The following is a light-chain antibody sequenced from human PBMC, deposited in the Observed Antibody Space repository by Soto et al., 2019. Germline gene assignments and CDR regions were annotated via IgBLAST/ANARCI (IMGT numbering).Light chain of an antibody. CDR3: QQYGDSPPT. CDR2: GAS. Sequence: EIVLTQSPGTLSLSPGERATLSCRASQSLSTNYLAWYQRKPGQAPRLLIYGASSRATDIPRRFSGSGSGTDFNLTITRLEPEDFAVYCCQQYGDSPPTFGQGTKVEIK. CDR1: QSLSTNY. V-gene: IGKV3-20*01. J-gene: IGKJ1*01.